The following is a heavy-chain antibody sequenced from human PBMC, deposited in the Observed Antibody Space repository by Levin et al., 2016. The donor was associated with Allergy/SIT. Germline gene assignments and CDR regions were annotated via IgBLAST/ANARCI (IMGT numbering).Heavy chain of an antibody. Sequence: LSLTCAASGFTFSSYTMNWVRQAPGKGLEWVSSITSTNSYIYYGDSVKGRFTISRDNVRNSLYLQMDSLRAEDTAVYYCAREYCSGGNCQWPYNGMDVWGQGTTVTVSS. CDR1: GFTFSSYT. J-gene: IGHJ6*02. CDR2: ITSTNSYI. D-gene: IGHD2-15*01. V-gene: IGHV3-21*01. CDR3: AREYCSGGNCQWPYNGMDV.